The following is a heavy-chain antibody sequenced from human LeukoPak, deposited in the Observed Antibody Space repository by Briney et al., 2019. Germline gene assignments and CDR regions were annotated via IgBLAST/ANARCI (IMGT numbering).Heavy chain of an antibody. D-gene: IGHD1-26*01. CDR2: MNPNSGGT. CDR1: GYTFTSYN. V-gene: IGHV1-8*01. J-gene: IGHJ4*02. CDR3: ARGSRSGIT. Sequence: ASVKVSCKASGYTFTSYNINWVRQATGQGLEWMGWMNPNSGGTNYAQKFQGRVTITADESTSTAYMELSSLRSEDTAVYYCARGSRSGITWGQGTLVTVSS.